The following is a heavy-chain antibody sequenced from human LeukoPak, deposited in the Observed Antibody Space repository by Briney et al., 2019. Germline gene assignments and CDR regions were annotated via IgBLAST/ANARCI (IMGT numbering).Heavy chain of an antibody. V-gene: IGHV3-64*01. Sequence: GGSLRLSCAASGFTFSSYAMHWVRQAPGKGLEYVSAISSNGGSTYYANSVKGRFTISRDNSMNTLYLQMGSLRAEDMAVYYCARAEWELLGAYYYYGMDVWGQGTTVTVSS. CDR3: ARAEWELLGAYYYYGMDV. D-gene: IGHD1-26*01. J-gene: IGHJ6*02. CDR2: ISSNGGST. CDR1: GFTFSSYA.